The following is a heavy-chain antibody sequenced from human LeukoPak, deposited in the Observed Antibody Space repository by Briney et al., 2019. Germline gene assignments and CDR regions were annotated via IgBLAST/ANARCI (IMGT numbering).Heavy chain of an antibody. CDR2: INWNGGST. J-gene: IGHJ6*02. Sequence: GGSLRLSFAASGFTFDDYGMSWVRQAPGKGLEWVSGINWNGGSTGYADSVKGRFTISRDNAKNSLYLQMNTLRAEDTALYCCARGKTSRYYYYGMDVWGQGTTVTVSS. CDR3: ARGKTSRYYYYGMDV. CDR1: GFTFDDYG. V-gene: IGHV3-20*03.